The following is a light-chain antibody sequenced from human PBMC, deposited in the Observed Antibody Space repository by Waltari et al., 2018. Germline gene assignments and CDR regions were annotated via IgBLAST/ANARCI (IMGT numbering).Light chain of an antibody. Sequence: QSALTQPASVSGSPGQSITISCTGTTSDLGGYNYVSLYQQHPGTAPKLLIFDVSSQPSRVSNRFSGSQSANTASLIISGLQAEDEADYYCCSFTSSSTWVFGGGTQLTVL. CDR1: TSDLGGYNY. CDR2: DVS. CDR3: CSFTSSSTWV. J-gene: IGLJ3*02. V-gene: IGLV2-14*03.